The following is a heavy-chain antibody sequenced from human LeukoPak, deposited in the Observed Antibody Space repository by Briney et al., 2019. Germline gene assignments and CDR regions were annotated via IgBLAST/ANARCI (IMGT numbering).Heavy chain of an antibody. J-gene: IGHJ4*02. D-gene: IGHD3-3*01. V-gene: IGHV1-24*01. CDR2: FDPEDGET. CDR1: GYTLTELS. CDR3: ATARILTVLRFLEWLPFDY. Sequence: ASVKASCKVSGYTLTELSMHWVRQAPGKGLEWMGGFDPEDGETIYAQKFQGRVTMTEDTSTDTAYMELSSLRSEDTAVYYCATARILTVLRFLEWLPFDYWGQGTLVTVSS.